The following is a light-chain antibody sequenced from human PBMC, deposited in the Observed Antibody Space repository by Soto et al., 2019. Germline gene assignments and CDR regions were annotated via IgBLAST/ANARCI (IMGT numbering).Light chain of an antibody. CDR1: QSVSSSH. V-gene: IGKV3D-7*01. CDR3: HQDFNLPWT. Sequence: EIVLTQSQGTLSLSPGERATLSCRASQSVSSSHLAWYQHKPGQAPRLLIYGTSTRATGIPVRFSGSGSGTDFTLTISSLQPEDFAVYFCHQDFNLPWTFGQGTKWIS. J-gene: IGKJ1*01. CDR2: GTS.